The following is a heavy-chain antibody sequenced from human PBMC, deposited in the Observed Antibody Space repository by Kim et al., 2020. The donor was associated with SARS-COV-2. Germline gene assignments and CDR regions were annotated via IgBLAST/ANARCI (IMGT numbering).Heavy chain of an antibody. J-gene: IGHJ4*02. CDR2: IYHRGST. V-gene: IGHV4-39*01. CDR3: ARRTEAGGDFDF. Sequence: SETLSLTCSVSGGHINTSHYYWAWIRQPPGKGLEWIGTIYHRGSTYYNPSLKSRVTISVDTSRNQFSLNLASVTAADAAVYYCARRTEAGGDFDFCGQG. CDR1: GGHINTSHYY. D-gene: IGHD3-16*01.